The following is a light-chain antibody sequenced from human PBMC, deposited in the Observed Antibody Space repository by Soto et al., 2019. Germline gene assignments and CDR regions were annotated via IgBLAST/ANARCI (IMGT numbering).Light chain of an antibody. CDR2: DVS. CDR1: SSDVGGYNY. V-gene: IGLV2-14*04. CDR3: SSYTSSSTRV. Sequence: NSSDVGGYNYVSWYQRHPGKAPKLMIYDVSNRPSGVSNRFSGSKSGNTASLTISGLQAEDEADYYCSSYTSSSTRVFGTGTKVTVL. J-gene: IGLJ1*01.